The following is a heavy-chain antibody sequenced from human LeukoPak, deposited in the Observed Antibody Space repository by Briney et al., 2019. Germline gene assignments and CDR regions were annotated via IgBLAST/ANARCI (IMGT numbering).Heavy chain of an antibody. J-gene: IGHJ4*02. CDR2: INPSGGST. D-gene: IGHD5-18*01. V-gene: IGHV1-46*01. CDR1: GYTFTSYY. CDR3: ARGTAEGYTYGRYYFDY. Sequence: VASVKVSCKASGYTFTSYYMHWVRQAPGQGLEWMGIINPSGGSTSYAQKFQGRVTMTRDMSTSTVYMELSSLRSEYTAVYYGARGTAEGYTYGRYYFDYWGQGTLVTVSS.